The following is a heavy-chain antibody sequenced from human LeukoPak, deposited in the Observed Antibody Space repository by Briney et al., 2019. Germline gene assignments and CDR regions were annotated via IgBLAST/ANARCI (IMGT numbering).Heavy chain of an antibody. V-gene: IGHV3-21*01. CDR3: ARDMAEIQLWIKYFQH. Sequence: GGSLGLSCAASGFTFSSYSMNWVRQAPGKGLEWVSSISSSSSYIYYADSVKGRFTISRDNAKNSLYLQMNSLRAEDTAVYYCARDMAEIQLWIKYFQHWGQGTLVTVSS. CDR2: ISSSSSYI. J-gene: IGHJ1*01. D-gene: IGHD5-18*01. CDR1: GFTFSSYS.